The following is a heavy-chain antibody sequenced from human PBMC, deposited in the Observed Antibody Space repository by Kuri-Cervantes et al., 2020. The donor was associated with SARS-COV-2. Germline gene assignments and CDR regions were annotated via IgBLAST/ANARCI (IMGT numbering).Heavy chain of an antibody. D-gene: IGHD2-15*01. J-gene: IGHJ3*02. CDR3: ARPQGYCSGGSCPDAFDI. CDR1: GFTFSSYA. Sequence: GESLKISCAASGFTFSSYAMHWVRQAPGKGLEWVAVISYDGSNKYYADSVKGRFTISRDNSKDTLYLQMNSLSAEDTAVYYCARPQGYCSGGSCPDAFDIWGQGTMVTVSS. V-gene: IGHV3-30-3*01. CDR2: ISYDGSNK.